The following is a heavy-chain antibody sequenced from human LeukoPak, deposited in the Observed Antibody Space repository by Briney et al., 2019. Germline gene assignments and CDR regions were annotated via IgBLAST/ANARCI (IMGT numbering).Heavy chain of an antibody. CDR1: GFTVSTNY. CDR3: ARDSGRFDVFDI. V-gene: IGHV3-53*01. Sequence: GSLRLSCAASGFTVSTNYMSWVRQAPGKGLEWVSVIYSDGRTYYADSVKGRYTISRDNSKNTLYLQMNSLRAEDTAVYYCARDSGRFDVFDIWGQGTMVTVSS. J-gene: IGHJ3*02. D-gene: IGHD3-10*01. CDR2: IYSDGRT.